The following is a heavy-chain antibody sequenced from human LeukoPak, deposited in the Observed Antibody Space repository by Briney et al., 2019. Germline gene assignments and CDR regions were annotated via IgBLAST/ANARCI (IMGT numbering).Heavy chain of an antibody. CDR1: GGSISSSNW. CDR3: ASNYYDSSGYYYYFDY. J-gene: IGHJ4*02. CDR2: IYHSGST. V-gene: IGHV4-4*02. Sequence: KPSGTPSLTCAVSGGSISSSNWWSWVRQPPGKGLEWIGEIYHSGSTNYNPSLKSRVTISVDKSKNQFSLKLSSVTAADTAVYYCASNYYDSSGYYYYFDYWGQGTLVTVSS. D-gene: IGHD3-22*01.